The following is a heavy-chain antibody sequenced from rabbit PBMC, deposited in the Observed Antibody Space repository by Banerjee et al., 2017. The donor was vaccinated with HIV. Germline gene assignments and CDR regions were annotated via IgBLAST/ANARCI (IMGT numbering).Heavy chain of an antibody. Sequence: QSLEESGGGLVQPEGSLTLTCTASGFTISSTYWMCWVRQAPGKGLEWIGCIYTGSGSTYYASWAKGRFTISKASSTTVTLQMTSLTAADTATYFCARAGYAGIGYEMWGQGTLVTVS. V-gene: IGHV1S40*01. D-gene: IGHD8-1*01. CDR2: IYTGSGST. J-gene: IGHJ4*01. CDR3: ARAGYAGIGYEM. CDR1: GFTISSTYW.